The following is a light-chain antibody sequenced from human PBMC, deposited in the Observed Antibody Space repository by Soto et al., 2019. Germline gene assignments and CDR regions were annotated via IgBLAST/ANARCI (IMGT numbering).Light chain of an antibody. J-gene: IGKJ1*01. V-gene: IGKV1-5*03. CDR1: HDINKW. CDR3: QQYNTYLS. Sequence: DIQMAQSPSSVSASVGDRVTITCRAPHDINKWLAWYQQKPGKAPKLLIYKASTLKSGVPSRFSGSGSGTEFTLTISSLQPDDVATYYCQQYNTYLSFGQGTKVDIK. CDR2: KAS.